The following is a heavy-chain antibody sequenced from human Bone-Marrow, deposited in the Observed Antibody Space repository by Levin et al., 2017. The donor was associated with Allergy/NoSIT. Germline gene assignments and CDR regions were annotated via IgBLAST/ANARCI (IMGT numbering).Heavy chain of an antibody. Sequence: GGSLRLSCAASGFTFSSNWMSWVRQAPGKGLEWVANIKQDGSEKYYVDSVKGRFTISRDNAKNSLYLQMNSLRAEDTAVYYCARDGGGGSYYWGQGTLVTVSS. D-gene: IGHD2-21*01. J-gene: IGHJ4*02. V-gene: IGHV3-7*01. CDR1: GFTFSSNW. CDR2: IKQDGSEK. CDR3: ARDGGGGSYY.